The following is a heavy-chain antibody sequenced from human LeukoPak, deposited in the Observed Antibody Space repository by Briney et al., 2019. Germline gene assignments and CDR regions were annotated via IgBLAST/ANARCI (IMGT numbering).Heavy chain of an antibody. V-gene: IGHV1-69*05. CDR3: ARTILELRGGWFDP. J-gene: IGHJ5*02. CDR1: GGTFSSYA. CDR2: IIPIFGTA. D-gene: IGHD1-7*01. Sequence: GSSVKVSCKASGGTFSSYAISWVRQAPGQGLEWMGGIIPIFGTANYAQKFQGRVTITTDESTSTAYMELSSLRSEDTAVYYCARTILELRGGWFDPWGQGTLVTVSS.